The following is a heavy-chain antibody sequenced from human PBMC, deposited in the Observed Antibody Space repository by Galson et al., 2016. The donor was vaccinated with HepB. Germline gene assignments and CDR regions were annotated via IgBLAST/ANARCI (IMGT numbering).Heavy chain of an antibody. CDR1: GFSVTTTY. J-gene: IGHJ6*02. CDR3: ARARDNTREYHSLDV. V-gene: IGHV3-53*01. D-gene: IGHD6-6*01. Sequence: SLRLSCAASGFSVTTTYMNWVRRAPGKGLEWVSIIYSGGGSFYADSVKGRFTVSRDDSHVYLQMNSLRAEDTAINYCARARDNTREYHSLDVWGQGTTVTVAS. CDR2: IYSGGGS.